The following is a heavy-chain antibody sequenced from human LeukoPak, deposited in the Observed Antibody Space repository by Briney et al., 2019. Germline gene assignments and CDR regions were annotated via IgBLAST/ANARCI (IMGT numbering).Heavy chain of an antibody. CDR2: INHSGST. J-gene: IGHJ5*02. CDR1: GGSFSGYY. V-gene: IGHV4-34*01. D-gene: IGHD2-2*01. Sequence: SETLSLTCAVYGGSFSGYYWSWIRQPPGKGLEWIGEINHSGSTNYNPSLKSRVTISVDTSKNQFSLKLSFVTAADTAVYYCARWIRRYQLPNRRGGFDPWGQGTLVTVSS. CDR3: ARWIRRYQLPNRRGGFDP.